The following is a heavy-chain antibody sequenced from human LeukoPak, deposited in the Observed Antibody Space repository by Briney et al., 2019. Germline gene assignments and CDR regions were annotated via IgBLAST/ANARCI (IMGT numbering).Heavy chain of an antibody. CDR2: IIPIFGTA. D-gene: IGHD7-27*01. CDR1: GGTFSSYA. Sequence: SVKVSCKASGGTFSSYAISWVRQAPGQGLEWMGGIIPIFGTANYAQKFQGRVKITADESTSTAYMELSSLRSEDTAVYYCARDQRGIPGEPFYYYYYMDVWGKGTTVTVSS. CDR3: ARDQRGIPGEPFYYYYYMDV. V-gene: IGHV1-69*01. J-gene: IGHJ6*03.